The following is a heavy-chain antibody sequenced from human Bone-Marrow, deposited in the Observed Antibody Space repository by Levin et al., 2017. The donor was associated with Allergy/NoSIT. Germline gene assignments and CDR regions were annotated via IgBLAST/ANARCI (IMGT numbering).Heavy chain of an antibody. CDR2: ISYSGST. J-gene: IGHJ4*02. CDR3: ARSLRRENFDY. D-gene: IGHD5-24*01. CDR1: GDSLSSYY. Sequence: SQTLSLTCTVSGDSLSSYYWSWIRQPPGKRLEWNAYISYSGSTNYNPSLKSRVTLSVDTSKNHFSLNLTSVTAADTAVYYCARSLRRENFDYWGQGILVTVSS. V-gene: IGHV4-59*01.